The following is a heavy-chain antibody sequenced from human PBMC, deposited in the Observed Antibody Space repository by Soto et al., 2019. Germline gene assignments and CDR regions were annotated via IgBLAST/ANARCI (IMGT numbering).Heavy chain of an antibody. CDR3: ASTYDSSGYDLDY. CDR1: GYTFTSHY. J-gene: IGHJ4*02. CDR2: SNPNGGST. Sequence: QVQLVQSGAEVKKPGASVRLSYKASGYTFTSHYMHWVRQAPGQGLEWMGISNPNGGSTNYAQKFQGRVTRTRDTSTSTVYMELSSLRSEDTAVYSCASTYDSSGYDLDYCGQGTLVTVSS. V-gene: IGHV1-46*01. D-gene: IGHD3-22*01.